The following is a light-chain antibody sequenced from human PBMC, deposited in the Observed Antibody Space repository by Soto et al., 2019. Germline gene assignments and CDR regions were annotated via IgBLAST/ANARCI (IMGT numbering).Light chain of an antibody. J-gene: IGKJ4*01. CDR3: QQYGSSPLT. V-gene: IGKV3-20*01. CDR2: AAS. CDR1: QSVSRDY. Sequence: EIVLAQSPGTLSLSPGQRATLSCRASQSVSRDYVAWYQHKPGQAPRLLIYAASSRPSGIPDRFGGSGSGTDFTLTISRLEPEDVALYYCQQYGSSPLTFGGGTRVEF.